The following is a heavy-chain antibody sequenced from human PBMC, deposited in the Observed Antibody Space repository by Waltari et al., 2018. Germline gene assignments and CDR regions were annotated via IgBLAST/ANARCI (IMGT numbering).Heavy chain of an antibody. CDR2: MSWNSGSI. J-gene: IGHJ1*01. D-gene: IGHD4-17*01. V-gene: IGHV3-9*01. CDR3: AKTNGDYGDEYFQH. Sequence: EVQLVESGGGLVQPGRSLRLSCAASGFTFDDYAMHWVRQAPGKGLEWVSGMSWNSGSIGYADSVKGRFTISRDNAKNSLYLQMNSLRAEDTALYYCAKTNGDYGDEYFQHWGQGTLVIVSS. CDR1: GFTFDDYA.